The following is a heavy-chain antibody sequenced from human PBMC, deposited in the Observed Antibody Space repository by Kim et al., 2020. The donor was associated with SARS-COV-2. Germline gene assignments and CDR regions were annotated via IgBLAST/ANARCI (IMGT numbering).Heavy chain of an antibody. Sequence: GGSLRLSCAASGFTFSSYGMHWVRQAPGKGLEWVAVIWYDGSNKYYADSVKGRFTISRDNSKNTLYLQMNSLRAEDTAVYYCARGPYSTKEPASWREPQSSYWYFDLWGRGTLVTVSS. D-gene: IGHD6-13*01. CDR1: GFTFSSYG. CDR2: IWYDGSNK. J-gene: IGHJ2*01. V-gene: IGHV3-33*01. CDR3: ARGPYSTKEPASWREPQSSYWYFDL.